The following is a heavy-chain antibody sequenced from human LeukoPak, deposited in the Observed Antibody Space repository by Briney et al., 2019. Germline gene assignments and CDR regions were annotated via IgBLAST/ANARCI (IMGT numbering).Heavy chain of an antibody. D-gene: IGHD3-22*01. CDR2: INPNSGGT. J-gene: IGHJ3*02. CDR3: ARPYDSSSDAFDI. V-gene: IGHV1-2*02. CDR1: GYTFTRYY. Sequence: VSVKVSCKASGYTFTRYYMHWVRQAPGQGLEWMGWINPNSGGTNYAQKFQGRVTMTRDTSISTAYMELSRLRSDDTAVYYCARPYDSSSDAFDIWGQGTMVSVSS.